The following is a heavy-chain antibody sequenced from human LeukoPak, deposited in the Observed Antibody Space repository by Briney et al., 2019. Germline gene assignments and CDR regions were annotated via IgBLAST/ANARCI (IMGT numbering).Heavy chain of an antibody. CDR3: ARDPNGDYIGAFDM. CDR2: IRGGGGSA. Sequence: GGSLRLSCTASGFTFSAYAMMRVRQAPGRGPGWVSAIRGGGGSAFYADSVKGRFTISRDNSKYTLFLQMNSLRAEDTAVYYCARDPNGDYIGAFDMWGPGTMVTVSS. CDR1: GFTFSAYA. J-gene: IGHJ3*02. V-gene: IGHV3-23*01. D-gene: IGHD4-17*01.